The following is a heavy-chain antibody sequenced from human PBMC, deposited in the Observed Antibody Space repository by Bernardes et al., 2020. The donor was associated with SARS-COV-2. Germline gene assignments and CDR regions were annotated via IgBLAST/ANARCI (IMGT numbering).Heavy chain of an antibody. CDR1: GFTFSRYD. J-gene: IGHJ4*02. D-gene: IGHD6-6*01. V-gene: IGHV3-23*01. Sequence: GFLSPSSAAAGFTFSRYDMTWVRPAPGKGLEWVATVSYSGGVTYYADSVKGRFTISKDNSENTLYLQMNSLRAEDTAVYYCVKDPQYSNDIGHWGQGTLVTVSS. CDR3: VKDPQYSNDIGH. CDR2: VSYSGGVT.